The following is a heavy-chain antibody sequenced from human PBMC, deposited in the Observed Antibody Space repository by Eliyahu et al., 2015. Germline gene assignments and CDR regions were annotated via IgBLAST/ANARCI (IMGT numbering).Heavy chain of an antibody. V-gene: IGHV4-4*07. CDR2: IYGGGSV. J-gene: IGHJ3*02. Sequence: QVQLKESGPGLVKPSETLSLTCVVSGASISNDYWGWIRQPAGKGLEWIGRIYGGGSVXYGPSLKSRISMSVDTSHNEFSLRLRSLTAADTAMYYCARAVNSSFDIWGQGTMVTVSS. CDR1: GASISNDY. CDR3: ARAVNSSFDI.